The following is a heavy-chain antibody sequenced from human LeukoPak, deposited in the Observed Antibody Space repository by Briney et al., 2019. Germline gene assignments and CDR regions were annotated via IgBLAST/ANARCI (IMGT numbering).Heavy chain of an antibody. Sequence: SETLSLTCTVSGGSISSYYWSWIRQPPGKGLEWIGYIYYGGSTNYNPSLKSRVTISVDTSKNQFSLKLSSVTAADTAVYYCARGRKDRATDILTGYYSPYYFDYWGQGTLVTVSS. CDR3: ARGRKDRATDILTGYYSPYYFDY. V-gene: IGHV4-59*08. CDR2: IYYGGST. J-gene: IGHJ4*02. D-gene: IGHD3-9*01. CDR1: GGSISSYY.